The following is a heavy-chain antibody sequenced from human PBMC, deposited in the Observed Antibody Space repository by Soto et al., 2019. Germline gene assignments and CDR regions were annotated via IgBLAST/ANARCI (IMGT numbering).Heavy chain of an antibody. J-gene: IGHJ6*02. CDR3: ARGDSTDGSNGVCSFFYDHDMDV. V-gene: IGHV1-2*04. CDR2: INPKSGGT. D-gene: IGHD2-8*01. Sequence: ASVKVSCKASGYSFTDYHIHWVRQAPGQGLEWLGRINPKSGGTSTAQKLQGWVTMTTDTSISTASMELTRLTSDDTAIYYCARGDSTDGSNGVCSFFYDHDMDVWGQGTTVTVSS. CDR1: GYSFTDYH.